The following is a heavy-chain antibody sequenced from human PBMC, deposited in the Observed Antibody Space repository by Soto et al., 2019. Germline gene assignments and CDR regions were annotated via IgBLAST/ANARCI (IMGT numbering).Heavy chain of an antibody. Sequence: SETLSLTCSVSGGSVSSGVYYWSWIRQPPGKGLELIGYISNSGSTNYNPSLTSRVAISLDRSRNQFSLKLTSVTAADTVVYYCARLRITSVGVVTGHYFYCWGRRTRVTVSS. CDR3: ARLRITSVGVVTGHYFYC. J-gene: IGHJ4*02. CDR1: GGSVSSGVYY. D-gene: IGHD3-3*01. V-gene: IGHV4-61*08. CDR2: ISNSGST.